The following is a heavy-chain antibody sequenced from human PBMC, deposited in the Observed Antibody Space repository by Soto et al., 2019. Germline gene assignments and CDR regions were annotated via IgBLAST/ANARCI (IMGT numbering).Heavy chain of an antibody. CDR2: ISGSGGST. V-gene: IGHV3-23*01. J-gene: IGHJ4*02. CDR3: AKDPRRRDGYNSPLDY. Sequence: ASLILSFASSGFTFSSYAMSWFHPAPWKGLEWVSAISGSGGSTYYADSVKGRFTISRDNSKNTLYLQMNSLRAEDTAVYYCAKDPRRRDGYNSPLDYWGQGTLVTVSS. CDR1: GFTFSSYA. D-gene: IGHD5-12*01.